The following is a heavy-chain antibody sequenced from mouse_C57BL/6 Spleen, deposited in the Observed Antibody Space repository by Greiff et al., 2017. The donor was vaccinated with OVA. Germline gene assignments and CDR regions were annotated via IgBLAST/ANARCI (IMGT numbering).Heavy chain of an antibody. Sequence: VQLKESGPELVKPGASVKISCKASGYSFTDYNMNWVKQSNGKSLEWIGVINPNYGTTSYNQKFKGKATLTVDQSSSTAYMQLNSLTSEDSAVYYCAKGGGYYDYYAMDYWGQGTSVTVSS. D-gene: IGHD2-3*01. CDR1: GYSFTDYN. J-gene: IGHJ4*01. CDR2: INPNYGTT. V-gene: IGHV1-39*01. CDR3: AKGGGYYDYYAMDY.